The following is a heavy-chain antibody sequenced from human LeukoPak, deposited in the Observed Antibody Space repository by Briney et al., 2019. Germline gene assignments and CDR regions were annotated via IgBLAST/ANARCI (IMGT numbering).Heavy chain of an antibody. D-gene: IGHD4-17*01. CDR1: GFTFSNYA. J-gene: IGHJ4*02. Sequence: GGSLRLSCAVSGFTFSNYAMSWVRQAPGKGLVWVATLSGSGGGTYGADSVKGRFTISRDNSKNTLYLQMNSLRAEDTAVYYCAKEPGGDSDYFDYWGQGTLVTVSS. CDR3: AKEPGGDSDYFDY. V-gene: IGHV3-23*01. CDR2: LSGSGGGT.